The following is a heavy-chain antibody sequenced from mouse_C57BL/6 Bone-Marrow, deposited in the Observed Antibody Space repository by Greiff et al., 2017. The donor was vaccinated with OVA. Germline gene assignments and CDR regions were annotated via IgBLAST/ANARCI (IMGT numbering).Heavy chain of an antibody. CDR2: IHPSDSDT. CDR3: AIGNEYDKPYYCDY. J-gene: IGHJ2*01. CDR1: GYTFTSYW. V-gene: IGHV1-74*01. Sequence: QVQLQQPGAELVKPGASVKVSCKASGYTFTSYWMHWVKQRPGQGLEWIGRIHPSDSDTNYNQKFKGKATLTVDKSSSTAYMQLSSLTSEDSAVYDCAIGNEYDKPYYCDYWGQGTTLTVSS. D-gene: IGHD2-4*01.